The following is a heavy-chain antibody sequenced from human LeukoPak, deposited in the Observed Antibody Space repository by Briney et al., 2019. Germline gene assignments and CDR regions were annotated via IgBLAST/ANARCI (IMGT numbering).Heavy chain of an antibody. CDR3: AREGGTGAFDI. J-gene: IGHJ3*02. CDR2: IYYSGST. V-gene: IGHV4-59*01. Sequence: PSETLSLTCTVSGGSISNYYWSWIRQPPGKGLEWIGYIYYSGSTNYNPSLKSRVTISVDTSKNQFSLNLSSVTAADTAVYYCAREGGTGAFDIWGQGTMVTVSS. D-gene: IGHD1-14*01. CDR1: GGSISNYY.